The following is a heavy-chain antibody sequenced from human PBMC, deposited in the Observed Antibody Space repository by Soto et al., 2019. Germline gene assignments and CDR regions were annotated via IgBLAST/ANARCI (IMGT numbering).Heavy chain of an antibody. CDR3: ATAVTYYYYYGMDV. CDR1: GSTFSDYY. CDR2: ISSSGSTI. J-gene: IGHJ6*02. D-gene: IGHD6-19*01. V-gene: IGHV3-11*01. Sequence: QVQLVESGGGLVKPGGSLRLSCAASGSTFSDYYMSWIRQAPGKGLEWVSYISSSGSTIYYADSVKGQFTISRDNAKNSLYLQMNSLRAEDTAVYYCATAVTYYYYYGMDVWGQGTTVTVSS.